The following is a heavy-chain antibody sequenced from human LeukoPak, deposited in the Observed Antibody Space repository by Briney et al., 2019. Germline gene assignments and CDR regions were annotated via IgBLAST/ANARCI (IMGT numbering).Heavy chain of an antibody. CDR1: GFTVSSNY. D-gene: IGHD6-13*01. CDR3: ASEGVVAAAGRYFDY. CDR2: IYSGGST. J-gene: IGHJ4*02. Sequence: GGSLRLSCAASGFTVSSNYMSWVRQAPGKGLEWVSVIYSGGSTYYADSVKGRFTISRDSSKNTLYLQMNSLRAEDTAVYYCASEGVVAAAGRYFDYWGQGTLVTVSS. V-gene: IGHV3-53*01.